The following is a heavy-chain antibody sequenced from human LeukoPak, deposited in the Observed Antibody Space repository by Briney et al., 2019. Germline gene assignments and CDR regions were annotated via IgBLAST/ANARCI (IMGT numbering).Heavy chain of an antibody. Sequence: TGGSLRLSCAASGFTFSSYAMHWVRQAPGKGLEWVAVISYDGSNKYYADSVKGRFTISRDNSKNTLYLQMNSLRAEDTAVYYCARDVLGRQLWGFDPWGQGTLVTVSS. D-gene: IGHD5-18*01. CDR1: GFTFSSYA. CDR3: ARDVLGRQLWGFDP. V-gene: IGHV3-30*04. CDR2: ISYDGSNK. J-gene: IGHJ5*02.